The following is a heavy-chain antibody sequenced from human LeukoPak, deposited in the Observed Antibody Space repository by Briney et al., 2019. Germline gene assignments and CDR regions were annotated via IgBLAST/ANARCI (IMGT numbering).Heavy chain of an antibody. CDR3: ARGRDPIIAAAGTCWFDP. V-gene: IGHV4-30-2*01. CDR2: IYHSGTT. CDR1: GGSISSGGYS. Sequence: PSQTLSFTCAVSGGSISSGGYSWSWIRQPPGKGLEWIGYIYHSGTTYYNPSLKSRVTISVDRSKNQFSLKLSSVTAADTAVYYCARGRDPIIAAAGTCWFDPWGQGTLVTVSS. D-gene: IGHD6-13*01. J-gene: IGHJ5*02.